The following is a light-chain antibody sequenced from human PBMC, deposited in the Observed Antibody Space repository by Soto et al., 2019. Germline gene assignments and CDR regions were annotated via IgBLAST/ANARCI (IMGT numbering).Light chain of an antibody. CDR3: QKYNNWPWK. CDR2: GAS. V-gene: IGKV3-15*01. CDR1: QSISDT. J-gene: IGKJ1*01. Sequence: ETVITHSPSTLSVSPVGRATLSFMASQSISDTLAWYQQKPGQAPRLLIHGASTRATGFPARFSGSGSGTDFTLTISSLQSEDFAVYYCQKYNNWPWKFGQGTKVDIK.